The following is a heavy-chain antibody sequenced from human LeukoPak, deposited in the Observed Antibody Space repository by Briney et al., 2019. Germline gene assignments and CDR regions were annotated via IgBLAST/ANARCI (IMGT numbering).Heavy chain of an antibody. J-gene: IGHJ4*02. CDR2: ISTSSRST. Sequence: GGSLRLSCTASGFTFSGFSMQWVRQAPGKGLEWLSYISTSSRSTYYADSVKGRFTISRDNAKNTLFLDMHSLRPGDSAVYYCARSAVRGVACDYWGQGTLLTVPS. V-gene: IGHV3-48*01. CDR3: ARSAVRGVACDY. CDR1: GFTFSGFS. D-gene: IGHD3-10*01.